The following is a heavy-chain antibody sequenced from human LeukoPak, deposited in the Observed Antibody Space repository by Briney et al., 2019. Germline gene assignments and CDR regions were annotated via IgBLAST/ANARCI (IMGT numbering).Heavy chain of an antibody. D-gene: IGHD3-10*01. CDR3: ARDTGDGSGIPSDAFDP. CDR1: GFTFSSYA. CDR2: ISYDGSNK. J-gene: IGHJ5*02. V-gene: IGHV3-30-3*01. Sequence: AGGSLRLSCAASGFTFSSYAMHWVRQAPGKGLEWVAVISYDGSNKYYADSVKGRFTISRDNSKNTLYLQMNSLRAEDTAVYYCARDTGDGSGIPSDAFDPWGQGTLVTVSS.